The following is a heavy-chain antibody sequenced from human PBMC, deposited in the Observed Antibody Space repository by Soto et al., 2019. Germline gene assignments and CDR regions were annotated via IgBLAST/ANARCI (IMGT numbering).Heavy chain of an antibody. Sequence: GGSLILSCANSGFSFSSYAMSWVRQAPGKGLGWVSAISGSGGSTYYADSVKGRFTISRDNSKNTLYLQMNSLRAEDTAVYYWAKGTDAYYDFWSGYDYFDYWGQGTLGTVAS. V-gene: IGHV3-23*01. CDR2: ISGSGGST. D-gene: IGHD3-3*01. CDR3: AKGTDAYYDFWSGYDYFDY. J-gene: IGHJ4*02. CDR1: GFSFSSYA.